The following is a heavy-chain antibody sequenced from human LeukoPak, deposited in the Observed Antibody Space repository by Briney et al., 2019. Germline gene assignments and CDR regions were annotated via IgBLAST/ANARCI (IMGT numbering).Heavy chain of an antibody. D-gene: IGHD2-15*01. V-gene: IGHV1-8*01. CDR3: ARADWDCSGGSCYSVGAFDI. CDR2: MNPNSGNT. Sequence: ASVKVSCKASGYTFTSYDINWVRQATGQGLEWMGWMNPNSGNTGYAQKFQGRVTMTRNTSISTAYMELSSLRSEDTAVYYCARADWDCSGGSCYSVGAFDIWGQGTMVTVSS. J-gene: IGHJ3*02. CDR1: GYTFTSYD.